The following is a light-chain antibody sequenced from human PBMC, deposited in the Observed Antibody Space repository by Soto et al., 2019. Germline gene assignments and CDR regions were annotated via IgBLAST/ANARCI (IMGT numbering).Light chain of an antibody. CDR1: RSISSN. J-gene: IGKJ4*01. Sequence: EVVLTQSPATLSVSPGEGATLSCRASRSISSNLAWYQQKPGQAPRLLIYAASTRATGLPARFAGGGSGTEFTLTINSLQSEDLAVYYCQQDWSWPLPFGGGTNVEI. CDR2: AAS. V-gene: IGKV3-15*01. CDR3: QQDWSWPLP.